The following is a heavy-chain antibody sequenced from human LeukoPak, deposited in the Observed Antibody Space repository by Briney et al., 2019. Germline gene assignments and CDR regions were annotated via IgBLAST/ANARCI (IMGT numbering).Heavy chain of an antibody. CDR1: GFTFDDYV. CDR2: ISWSSGSI. V-gene: IGHV3-9*01. D-gene: IGHD2-21*01. CDR3: AKPGAYCGGDCFDY. Sequence: GGSLRLSCAASGFTFDDYVRHWVRQAPGKGLEWVSGISWSSGSIGYADSVKGRFTTSRDNAKNSLYLQMNSLRPEDTAFYYCAKPGAYCGGDCFDYWGQGTLVTVSS. J-gene: IGHJ4*02.